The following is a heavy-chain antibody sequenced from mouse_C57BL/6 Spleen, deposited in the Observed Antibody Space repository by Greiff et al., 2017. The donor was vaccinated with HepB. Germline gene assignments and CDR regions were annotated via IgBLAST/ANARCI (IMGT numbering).Heavy chain of an antibody. D-gene: IGHD1-1*01. J-gene: IGHJ2*01. CDR2: IYPGDGDT. V-gene: IGHV1-80*01. Sequence: QVQLKQSGAELVKPGASVKISCKASGYAFSSYWMNWVKQRPGKGLEWIGQIYPGDGDTNYNGKFKGKATLTADKSSSTAYMQLSSLTSEDSAVYFCARDATVVATPFYFDYWGQGTTLTVSS. CDR3: ARDATVVATPFYFDY. CDR1: GYAFSSYW.